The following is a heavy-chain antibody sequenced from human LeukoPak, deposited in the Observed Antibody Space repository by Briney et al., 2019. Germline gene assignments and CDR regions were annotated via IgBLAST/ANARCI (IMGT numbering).Heavy chain of an antibody. CDR3: ARALPSGSGRGLDV. J-gene: IGHJ6*02. Sequence: PSETLSLTCTVSGGSISSDYWTWIRQPAGKGLEWIRRISSSVTTNYNPSLKSRVTMSVDTSKNQFSLNLTSVTAADTAVYYCARALPSGSGRGLDVWGQGTTVTVSS. CDR1: GGSISSDY. D-gene: IGHD3-10*01. CDR2: ISSSVTT. V-gene: IGHV4-4*07.